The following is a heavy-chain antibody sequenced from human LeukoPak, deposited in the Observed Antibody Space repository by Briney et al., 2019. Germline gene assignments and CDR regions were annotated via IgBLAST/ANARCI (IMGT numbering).Heavy chain of an antibody. CDR3: ARKRVVDSASEFLY. V-gene: IGHV1-18*01. CDR2: ISAYNGNT. CDR1: GYTFTSYG. J-gene: IGHJ4*02. Sequence: ASVKVSCKASGYTFTSYGISWVRQAPGQGLEWMGWISAYNGNTNYAQKLQGRVTMTTDTSTSTAYMELRSLRSDDTAVYYCARKRVVDSASEFLYWGQGTLVTVSS. D-gene: IGHD5-18*01.